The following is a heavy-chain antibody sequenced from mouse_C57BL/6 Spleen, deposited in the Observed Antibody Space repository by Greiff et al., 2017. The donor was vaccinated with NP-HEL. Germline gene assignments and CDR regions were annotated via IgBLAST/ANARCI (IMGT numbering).Heavy chain of an antibody. D-gene: IGHD2-4*01. Sequence: EVKLVESGAELVKPGASVKLSCTASGFNIKDYYMHWVKQRTEQGLAWIGRIDPEDGETKYVPKFQGKATITADTSSNTAYLQLSSLTSEDTAVYYCARRYDYDVGYAMDYWGQGTSVTVSS. V-gene: IGHV14-2*01. CDR3: ARRYDYDVGYAMDY. CDR1: GFNIKDYY. CDR2: IDPEDGET. J-gene: IGHJ4*01.